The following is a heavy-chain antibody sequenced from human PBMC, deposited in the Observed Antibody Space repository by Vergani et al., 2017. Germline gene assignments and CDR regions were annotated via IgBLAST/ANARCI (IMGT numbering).Heavy chain of an antibody. CDR3: MVGLGYCSGGSCYGEYPYYYYYYMDV. J-gene: IGHJ6*03. D-gene: IGHD2-15*01. CDR2: MNPNSGNT. CDR1: GYTFTSYY. Sequence: QVQLVQSGAEVKKPGASVKVSCKASGYTFTSYYMHWVRQATGQGLEWMGWMNPNSGNTGYAQKFQGRVTMTRNTSISTAYMELSSLRSEDTAVYYCMVGLGYCSGGSCYGEYPYYYYYYMDVWGKGTTVTVSS. V-gene: IGHV1-8*02.